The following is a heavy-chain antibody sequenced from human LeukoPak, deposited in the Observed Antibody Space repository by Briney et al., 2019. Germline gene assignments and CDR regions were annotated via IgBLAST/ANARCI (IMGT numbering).Heavy chain of an antibody. CDR1: GGSINNYY. Sequence: SETLSLTCTVSGGSINNYYWSWIRQPPGKGLEWIGYSYYTGSTNYNPSLKSRVTISVDTSKNQFSLKLSSVTAADTAVYYCARTRSGYVYVDYWGQGTLVAVSS. V-gene: IGHV4-59*01. CDR2: SYYTGST. D-gene: IGHD5-12*01. J-gene: IGHJ4*02. CDR3: ARTRSGYVYVDY.